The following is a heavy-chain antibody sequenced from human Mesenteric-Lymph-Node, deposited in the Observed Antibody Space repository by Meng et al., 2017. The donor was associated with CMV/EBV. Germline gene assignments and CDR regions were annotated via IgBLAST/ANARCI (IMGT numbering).Heavy chain of an antibody. Sequence: ASVKVSCKTSGYTFTSYGISWVRQAPGQGLEWMGWISTYNGNTKYIEKVQGRVTMTTDTSTSTAYMELRSLTSDDTAVYYCARDAVGGSDHYYGMDVWGQGTTVTVSS. J-gene: IGHJ6*02. CDR1: GYTFTSYG. V-gene: IGHV1-18*01. D-gene: IGHD1-26*01. CDR2: ISTYNGNT. CDR3: ARDAVGGSDHYYGMDV.